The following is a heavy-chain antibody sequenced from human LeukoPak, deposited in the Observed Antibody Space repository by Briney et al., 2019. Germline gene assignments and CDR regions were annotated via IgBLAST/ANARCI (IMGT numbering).Heavy chain of an antibody. CDR1: GGSITSHF. CDR2: IYHSGIT. CDR3: ARDGYSGSSLFDS. D-gene: IGHD1-26*01. Sequence: SETLSLTCTVSGGSITSHFWSWIRQPPGKGLEWIGYIYHSGITNYNPSLKGRVPISVDTSKNQFSLELSSVTAADTAVYYCARDGYSGSSLFDSWGQGTLVTVSS. V-gene: IGHV4-59*11. J-gene: IGHJ4*02.